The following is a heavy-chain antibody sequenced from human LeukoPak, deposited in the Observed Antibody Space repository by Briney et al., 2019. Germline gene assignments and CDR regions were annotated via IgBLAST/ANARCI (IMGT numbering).Heavy chain of an antibody. J-gene: IGHJ4*02. CDR3: AKRTSGSSWYSSDY. CDR2: IYSDYSGGST. Sequence: GGSLRLSCAASGFSVSSNYMTWVRQAPGKGLEWVSIIYSDYSGGSTYYADSVKGRFTISRDNSKNMLYLQMNSLRAEDTAVYSCAKRTSGSSWYSSDYWGQGTLVTVSS. CDR1: GFSVSSNY. V-gene: IGHV3-53*01. D-gene: IGHD6-13*01.